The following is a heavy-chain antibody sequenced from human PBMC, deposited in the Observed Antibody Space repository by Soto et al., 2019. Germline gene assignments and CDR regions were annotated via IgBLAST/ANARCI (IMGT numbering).Heavy chain of an antibody. CDR3: ARFGHSYGYLDFDY. CDR2: IYYSGST. J-gene: IGHJ4*02. D-gene: IGHD5-18*01. V-gene: IGHV4-31*03. CDR1: GGSISSGGYY. Sequence: PSETLSLTCTVSGGSISSGGYYWSWIRQHPGKGLEWIGYIYYSGSTYYNPSLKSRVTISVDTSKNQFSLKLSSVTAADTAVYYCARFGHSYGYLDFDYWGQGTLVTVSS.